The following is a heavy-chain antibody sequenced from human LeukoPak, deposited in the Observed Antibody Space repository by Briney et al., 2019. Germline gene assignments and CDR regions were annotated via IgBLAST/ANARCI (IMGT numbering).Heavy chain of an antibody. CDR2: ISAYNGNT. V-gene: IGHV1-18*01. CDR3: ARDQVSVTAGH. CDR1: GYTFTSYG. Sequence: GASVKVSCKASGYTFTSYGISWVQQAPGQGLEWMGWISAYNGNTNYAQKLQDRVTMTTDTSTSTAYMELRSLRSDDTAVYYCARDQVSVTAGHWGQGTLVTVSS. J-gene: IGHJ4*02. D-gene: IGHD2-21*02.